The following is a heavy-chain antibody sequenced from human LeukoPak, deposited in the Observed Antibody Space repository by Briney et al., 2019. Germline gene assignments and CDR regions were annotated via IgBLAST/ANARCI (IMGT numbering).Heavy chain of an antibody. CDR1: GYTFTGYY. CDR3: ARERDYYDSSGYNY. V-gene: IGHV1-2*02. J-gene: IGHJ4*02. D-gene: IGHD3-22*01. Sequence: ASVKVSCTASGYTFTGYYMHWVRQAPGQGLEWMGWINPNSGGTNYAQKFQGRVTMTRDTSISTAYMELSRLRSDDTAVYYRARERDYYDSSGYNYWGQGTLVTVSS. CDR2: INPNSGGT.